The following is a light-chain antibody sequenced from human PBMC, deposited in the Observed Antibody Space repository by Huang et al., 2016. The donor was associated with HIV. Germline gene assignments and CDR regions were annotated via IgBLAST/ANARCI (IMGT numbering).Light chain of an antibody. CDR3: HQRRNWPQT. CDR2: DAS. CDR1: QSVGGY. J-gene: IGKJ2*01. V-gene: IGKV3-11*01. Sequence: EILLTQSPGTLSLTPGETATLSCRASQSVGGYLGWYQQKPGQAPKLLIYDASNRATDVPVRFSGNGSETDFTLTITTLEPEDFAFYYCHQRRNWPQTFGQGTKLEI.